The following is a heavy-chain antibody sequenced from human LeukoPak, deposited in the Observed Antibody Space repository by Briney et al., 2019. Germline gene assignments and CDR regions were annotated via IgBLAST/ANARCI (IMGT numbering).Heavy chain of an antibody. CDR2: IYTSGST. CDR1: GGSISSGSYY. Sequence: KPSQTLSLTCTVSGGSISSGSYYWSWIRQPAGKGLEWIGRIYTSGSTNYNPSLKSRVTISVDTSKNQFSLKLSSVTAADTAVYYCARDETYVDYGDYDYYYYMDVWGKGTTVTVSS. CDR3: ARDETYVDYGDYDYYYYMDV. D-gene: IGHD4-17*01. V-gene: IGHV4-61*02. J-gene: IGHJ6*03.